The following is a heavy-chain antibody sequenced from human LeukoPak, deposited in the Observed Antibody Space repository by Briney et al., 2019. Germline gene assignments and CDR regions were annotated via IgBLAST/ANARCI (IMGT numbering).Heavy chain of an antibody. Sequence: SETLSLTCSVSGDSVTRDDYFYSWTRQPPGEGLEWIAYIYYTAGSYYNPSLKSRVTISVDTSKNQFSLKLSSVTAADTAVYYCARHVGHIVVVTQYFDYWGQGTLVTVSS. V-gene: IGHV4-30-4*01. CDR1: GDSVTRDDYF. J-gene: IGHJ4*02. CDR3: ARHVGHIVVVTQYFDY. CDR2: IYYTAGS. D-gene: IGHD2-21*02.